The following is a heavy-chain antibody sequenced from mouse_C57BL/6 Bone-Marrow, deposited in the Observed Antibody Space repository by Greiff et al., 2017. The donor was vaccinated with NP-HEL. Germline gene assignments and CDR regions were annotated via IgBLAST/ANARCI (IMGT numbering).Heavy chain of an antibody. V-gene: IGHV1-7*01. CDR2: INPSSGYT. Sequence: QVQLQQSGAELAKPGASVKLSCKASGYTFTSYWMHWVKQRPGQGLEWIGYINPSSGYTKYNQKFKDKAKLTADKSSNTAYMQLSSLTYEDSAVYYCASPRWLPHFDVWGTGTTVTVAS. D-gene: IGHD2-2*01. J-gene: IGHJ1*03. CDR3: ASPRWLPHFDV. CDR1: GYTFTSYW.